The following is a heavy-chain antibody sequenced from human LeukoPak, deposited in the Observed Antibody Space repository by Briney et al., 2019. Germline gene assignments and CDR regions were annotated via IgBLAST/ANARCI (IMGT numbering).Heavy chain of an antibody. CDR3: ARHLGQQLPRGWFDP. Sequence: SETLPLTCTVSGGSISSSSYYWGWIRQPPGKGLEWIGSIYYSGSTYYNPSLKSRVTISVDTSKNQFSLKLSSVTAADTAVYYCARHLGQQLPRGWFDPWGQGTLVTVSS. D-gene: IGHD6-13*01. J-gene: IGHJ5*02. CDR1: GGSISSSSYY. V-gene: IGHV4-39*01. CDR2: IYYSGST.